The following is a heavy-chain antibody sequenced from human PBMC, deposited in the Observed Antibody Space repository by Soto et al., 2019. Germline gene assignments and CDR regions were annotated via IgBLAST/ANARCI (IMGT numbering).Heavy chain of an antibody. V-gene: IGHV1-69*06. CDR1: GGTFSSYA. CDR2: IIPIFGTA. D-gene: IGHD1-1*01. J-gene: IGHJ6*02. Sequence: GASVKVSCKASGGTFSSYAISCVRQAPGQGLEWMGGIIPIFGTANYAQKFQGRVTITADKSTSTAYMELSSLRSEDTAVYYCARGPIPNGVYYYGMDVWGQGTTVTVSS. CDR3: ARGPIPNGVYYYGMDV.